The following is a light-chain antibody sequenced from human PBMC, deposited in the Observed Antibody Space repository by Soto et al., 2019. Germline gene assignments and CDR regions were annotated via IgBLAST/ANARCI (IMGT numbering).Light chain of an antibody. CDR1: QSVSSSY. V-gene: IGKV3D-20*02. CDR2: DAS. J-gene: IGKJ1*01. CDR3: QQRSNWPPT. Sequence: IVLTQSPGTLSLSPGERATLSCRASQSVSSSYLAWYQQKPGQAPRLLIYDASNRATGIPARFSGSGSGTDFTLTISSLEPEDFAVYYCQQRSNWPPTFGQGTKVDI.